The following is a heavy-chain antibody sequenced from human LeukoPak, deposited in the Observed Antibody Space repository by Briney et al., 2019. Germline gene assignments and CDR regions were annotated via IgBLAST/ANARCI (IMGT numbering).Heavy chain of an antibody. Sequence: GGSLRLSCVASGFTFSSYGTHWVRQAPGKGLEGGAFIRYDGSNKYYTDSVKGRFTISRDNSKNTLYLQVNSLRVEDTAVYYCAKDSLERRTTEHYCDYWGQGTLVTVSS. CDR1: GFTFSSYG. CDR3: AKDSLERRTTEHYCDY. CDR2: IRYDGSNK. V-gene: IGHV3-30*02. D-gene: IGHD1-1*01. J-gene: IGHJ4*02.